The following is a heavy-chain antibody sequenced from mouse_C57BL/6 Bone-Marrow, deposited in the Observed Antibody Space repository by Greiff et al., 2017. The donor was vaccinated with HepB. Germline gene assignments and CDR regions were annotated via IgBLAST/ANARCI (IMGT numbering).Heavy chain of an antibody. Sequence: EVKLQESGEGLVKPGGSLKLSCAASGFTFSSYAMSWVRQTPEKRVEWVAYISSGGDYIYYADTVKGRFTISRDNARNTLYLQMSSLKSEDTAMYYCTRGGLWFAYWGQGTLVTVSA. V-gene: IGHV5-9-1*02. CDR2: ISSGGDYI. CDR3: TRGGLWFAY. J-gene: IGHJ3*01. CDR1: GFTFSSYA.